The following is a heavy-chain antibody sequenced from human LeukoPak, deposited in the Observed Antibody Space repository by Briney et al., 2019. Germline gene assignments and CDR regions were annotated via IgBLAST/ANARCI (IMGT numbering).Heavy chain of an antibody. D-gene: IGHD2-2*01. CDR1: GFTFSDHY. Sequence: GGSLRLSCAASGFTFSDHYMDWVRQAPGKGLEWVSSISASSNFIHYAESVRGRFTISRDNAKNSLYLQMNSLGAQDTAVYYCARPATGYCSSAGCHWDSWGQGTLVTVSS. CDR3: ARPATGYCSSAGCHWDS. V-gene: IGHV3-69-1*01. J-gene: IGHJ4*02. CDR2: ISASSNFI.